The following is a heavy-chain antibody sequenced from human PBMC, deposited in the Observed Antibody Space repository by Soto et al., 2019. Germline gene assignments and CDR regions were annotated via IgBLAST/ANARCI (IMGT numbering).Heavy chain of an antibody. J-gene: IGHJ1*01. CDR3: AKAQISPAGYCSGGSCYQEYFQH. D-gene: IGHD2-15*01. Sequence: GGSLRLSCAASGFTFSSYAMSWVRQAPGKGLEWVSAISGSGGSTYYADSVKGRFTISRDNSKNTLYLQMNSLRAEDTAVYYCAKAQISPAGYCSGGSCYQEYFQHWGQGTLVTVSS. V-gene: IGHV3-23*01. CDR2: ISGSGGST. CDR1: GFTFSSYA.